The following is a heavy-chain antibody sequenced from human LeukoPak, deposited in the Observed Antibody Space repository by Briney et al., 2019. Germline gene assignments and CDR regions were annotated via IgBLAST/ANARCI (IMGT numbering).Heavy chain of an antibody. J-gene: IGHJ5*02. V-gene: IGHV5-51*07. Sequence: GESLKTSCKGSGYNFATYWIAWVHQMPGRGLEWMGIIYPGDSNIKYSPSFQGLVTISADKSISTAYLQWSSLKASDTAVYYCARSSYSYYNTPFDCFDPWGQGTLVTVSS. CDR1: GYNFATYW. CDR3: ARSSYSYYNTPFDCFDP. D-gene: IGHD3-10*01. CDR2: IYPGDSNI.